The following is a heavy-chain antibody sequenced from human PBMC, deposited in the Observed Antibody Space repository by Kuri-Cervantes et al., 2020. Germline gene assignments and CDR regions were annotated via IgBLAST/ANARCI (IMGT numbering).Heavy chain of an antibody. Sequence: ASVKVSCKASGYTFTSYYMHWVRQAPGQGLEWMGIINPSGGSTSYAQKFQGRVTMTRDTSASTAYMELRSLRSDDTAVYYCARDPSSYDYVWGSYRTWPLGGWGQGTLVTVSS. CDR2: INPSGGST. CDR1: GYTFTSYY. V-gene: IGHV1-46*01. J-gene: IGHJ4*02. CDR3: ARDPSSYDYVWGSYRTWPLGG. D-gene: IGHD3-16*02.